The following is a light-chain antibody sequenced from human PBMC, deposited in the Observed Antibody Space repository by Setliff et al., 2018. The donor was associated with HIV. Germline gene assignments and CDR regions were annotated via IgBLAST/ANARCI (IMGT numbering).Light chain of an antibody. CDR2: TND. CDR3: QSYDTLTNSRV. CDR1: SSNIGSGND. Sequence: QSVLTQPPSVSGAPGDRVTISCTGNSSNIGSGNDVHRYQQFPGTAPRIVISTNDDRPSRVPDRFSGSRSGTSASLAITGLQPEDEADYYCQSYDTLTNSRVFGGGT. V-gene: IGLV1-40*01. J-gene: IGLJ3*02.